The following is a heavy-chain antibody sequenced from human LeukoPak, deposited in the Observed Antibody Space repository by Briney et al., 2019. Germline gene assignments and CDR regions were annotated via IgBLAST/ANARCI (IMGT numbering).Heavy chain of an antibody. V-gene: IGHV5-51*01. J-gene: IGHJ5*02. CDR1: GYSFTSYR. CDR2: IYPDDSDT. Sequence: GESLQISCKGSGYSFTSYRIGWVRQMPGKGLKWMGIIYPDDSDTRYSPSFQGQVTISADKSISTAYLQWSSLKASDTAMYYCAREGGSSWYNWFDPWGQGTLVTVSS. CDR3: AREGGSSWYNWFDP. D-gene: IGHD6-13*01.